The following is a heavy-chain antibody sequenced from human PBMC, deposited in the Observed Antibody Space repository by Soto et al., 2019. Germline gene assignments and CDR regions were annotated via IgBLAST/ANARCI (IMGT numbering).Heavy chain of an antibody. Sequence: ASVKVSCKASGYTFTSYSMHWVRQAPGQRLEWMGWINAGNGNTKYSQKFQGRVTITRDTSASTAYMELSSLRSEDTAVYYCARPYYDFWSSAGGYYGMDVWGQGTTVTVSS. J-gene: IGHJ6*02. V-gene: IGHV1-3*01. CDR2: INAGNGNT. CDR1: GYTFTSYS. CDR3: ARPYYDFWSSAGGYYGMDV. D-gene: IGHD3-3*01.